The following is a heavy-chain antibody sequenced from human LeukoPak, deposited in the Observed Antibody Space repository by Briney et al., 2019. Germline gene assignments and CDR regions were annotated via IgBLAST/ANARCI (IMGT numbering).Heavy chain of an antibody. J-gene: IGHJ5*02. CDR3: AREPLTAPGVGATGWFDP. D-gene: IGHD1-26*01. CDR2: TYYRSKWYN. Sequence: SQTLSLTCAISGDSVSSNSAAWNCIRQSPSRGLEWLGRTYYRSKWYNDYAVSVKSRITINPDTSKNQFSLQLNSVTPEDTAVYYCAREPLTAPGVGATGWFDPWGQGTLVTVSS. V-gene: IGHV6-1*01. CDR1: GDSVSSNSAA.